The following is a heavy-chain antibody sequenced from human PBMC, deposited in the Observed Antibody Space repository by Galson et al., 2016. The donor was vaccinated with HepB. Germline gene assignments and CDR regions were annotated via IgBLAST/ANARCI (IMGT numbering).Heavy chain of an antibody. V-gene: IGHV4-39*01. CDR1: GGSISSSTYY. J-gene: IGHJ4*02. CDR2: IYYSAHT. CDR3: AGHNTVGAPVVDH. Sequence: ETLSLTCTVSGGSISSSTYYWGWIRQPPGKGLEWIGSIYYSAHTYYNPSLKSLATIFVDTSTNQCSLKLSSVTAADTTVYYCAGHNTVGAPVVDHWGQGTLVTVSS. D-gene: IGHD1-26*01.